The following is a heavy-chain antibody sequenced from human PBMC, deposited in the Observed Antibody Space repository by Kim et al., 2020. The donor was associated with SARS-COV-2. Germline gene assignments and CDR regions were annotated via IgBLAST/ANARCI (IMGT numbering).Heavy chain of an antibody. V-gene: IGHV4-4*08. D-gene: IGHD1-26*01. Sequence: NCAPPLKSRVTISIGTSKNQFSLKLNSLTAPDTAVYYCAGEGVGATGYFDYWGQGTLVTVSS. J-gene: IGHJ4*02. CDR3: AGEGVGATGYFDY.